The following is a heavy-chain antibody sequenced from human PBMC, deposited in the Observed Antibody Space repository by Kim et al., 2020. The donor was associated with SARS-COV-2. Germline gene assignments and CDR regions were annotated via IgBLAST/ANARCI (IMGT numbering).Heavy chain of an antibody. CDR2: ISSDGNNK. J-gene: IGHJ6*02. CDR3: ARDPTPVFSSSRMGEGYYYYSLDV. Sequence: GGSLRLSCAASEFTFSHYALHWVRQAPGRGLEWVAVISSDGNNKYYADSVKGRFIISRDNSKHTLSLEMNSLRTEDTAVYYCARDPTPVFSSSRMGEGYYYYSLDVWGRGTTVTVSS. CDR1: EFTFSHYA. V-gene: IGHV3-30*04. D-gene: IGHD6-13*01.